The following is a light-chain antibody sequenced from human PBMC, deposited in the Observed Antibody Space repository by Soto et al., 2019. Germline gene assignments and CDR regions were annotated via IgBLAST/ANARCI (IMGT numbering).Light chain of an antibody. CDR2: VGTGGIVG. Sequence: QSVLTQPPSASASLGASVTLTCTLSSGYSNYKVDWYQQRPGKGPRFVMRVGTGGIVGSKGDGIPDRFSVLGSGLNRYLTIKNIQEEDESDYHCGADHGSGSTFRVVFGGGTKLTVL. J-gene: IGLJ2*01. V-gene: IGLV9-49*01. CDR1: SGYSNYK. CDR3: GADHGSGSTFRVV.